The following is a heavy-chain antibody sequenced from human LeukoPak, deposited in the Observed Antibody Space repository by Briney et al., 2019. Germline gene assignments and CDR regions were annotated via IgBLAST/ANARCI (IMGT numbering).Heavy chain of an antibody. V-gene: IGHV1-46*01. D-gene: IGHD3-22*01. Sequence: ASVKVSCKASGYTFTSYYMHWVRQAPGQGLEWMGIINPSGGSTSYEQKFQGRVTMTRDTSTSTVYMELSSLRSEDTAVYYCARGTYYYDSSGLRYFDYWGQGTLVTVSS. CDR1: GYTFTSYY. CDR2: INPSGGST. J-gene: IGHJ4*02. CDR3: ARGTYYYDSSGLRYFDY.